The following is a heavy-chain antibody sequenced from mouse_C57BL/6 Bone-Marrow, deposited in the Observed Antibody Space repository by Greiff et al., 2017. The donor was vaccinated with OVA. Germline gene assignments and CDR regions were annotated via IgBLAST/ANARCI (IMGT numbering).Heavy chain of an antibody. V-gene: IGHV2-6*01. CDR2: IWGVGST. CDR1: GFSLTSYG. J-gene: IGHJ4*01. Sequence: VQLQESGPGLVAPSQSLSITCTVSGFSLTSYGLDWVRQSPGKGLEWLGVIWGVGSTNYNSALKSRLSISKDNSKSQVFLKMNSLQTDDTAMYYCASFYGNYGGYAMDYWGQGTSVTVSS. CDR3: ASFYGNYGGYAMDY. D-gene: IGHD2-1*01.